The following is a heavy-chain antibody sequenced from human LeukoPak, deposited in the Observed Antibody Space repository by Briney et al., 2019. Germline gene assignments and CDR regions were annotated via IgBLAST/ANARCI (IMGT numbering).Heavy chain of an antibody. V-gene: IGHV5-51*01. CDR3: GIGPGATLFDY. CDR1: GYSFTNYW. J-gene: IGHJ4*02. D-gene: IGHD1-1*01. Sequence: GESLKIFCKGSGYSFTNYWIGWVRQMPGKGLEWMGIIYPGDSDTRYSPSFQGQVTISADKSISTAYLEWNSLKASDTAMYYCGIGPGATLFDYWGQGTLVTVSS. CDR2: IYPGDSDT.